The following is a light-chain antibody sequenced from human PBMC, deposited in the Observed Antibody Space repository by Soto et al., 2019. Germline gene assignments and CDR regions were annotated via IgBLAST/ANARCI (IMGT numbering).Light chain of an antibody. CDR3: QQTSSIPLT. CDR2: KAS. CDR1: QSIDNY. V-gene: IGKV1-39*01. Sequence: DIQMTQSPSSLSASVGDRVAITCRASQSIDNYLNWYQQKPEKAPKLLIYKASSLQSGVPSRFSGSASGTDFTLTITNLQPEDFATYYCQQTSSIPLTFGGGTKVEIK. J-gene: IGKJ4*01.